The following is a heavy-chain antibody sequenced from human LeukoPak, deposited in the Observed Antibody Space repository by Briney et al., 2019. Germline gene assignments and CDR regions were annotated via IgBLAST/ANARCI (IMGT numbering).Heavy chain of an antibody. CDR1: GFTFSSYW. CDR2: IKQDGSEK. J-gene: IGHJ4*02. Sequence: GGSLRLSCAASGFTFSSYWMSWVRQAPGKGLEWVANIKQDGSEKYYVDSVKGRFTISRDNAKNSLYLHMNSLRAEDTAVYYCARDAEDIVVVVAAVDYWGQGTLVTVSS. D-gene: IGHD2-15*01. V-gene: IGHV3-7*01. CDR3: ARDAEDIVVVVAAVDY.